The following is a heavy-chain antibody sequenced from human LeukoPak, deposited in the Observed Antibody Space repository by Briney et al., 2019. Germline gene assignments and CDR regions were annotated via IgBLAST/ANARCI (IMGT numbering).Heavy chain of an antibody. Sequence: ASVKVSCKASGYTFTSYYMHWVRQAPGQGLEWMGIINPSGGSTSYAQKFQGRVTITADKSTSTAYMELSSLRSEDTAVYYCASATTSSGWYSSDAFDIWGQGTMVTVSS. V-gene: IGHV1-46*01. CDR3: ASATTSSGWYSSDAFDI. D-gene: IGHD6-19*01. CDR1: GYTFTSYY. CDR2: INPSGGST. J-gene: IGHJ3*02.